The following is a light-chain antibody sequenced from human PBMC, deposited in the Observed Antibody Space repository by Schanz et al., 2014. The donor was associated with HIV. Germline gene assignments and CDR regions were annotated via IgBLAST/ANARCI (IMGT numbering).Light chain of an antibody. V-gene: IGKV1-5*01. J-gene: IGKJ2*01. CDR2: RAS. Sequence: DIQMTQSPSTLSASVGDEVTLTCRASQYISSWLAWYQQKPGQAPSLLIYRASSLEGGVSSRFSGSGSGTDFSLTITSLQPDDFATYYCQQFHAYPFTFGQGTKLDI. CDR3: QQFHAYPFT. CDR1: QYISSW.